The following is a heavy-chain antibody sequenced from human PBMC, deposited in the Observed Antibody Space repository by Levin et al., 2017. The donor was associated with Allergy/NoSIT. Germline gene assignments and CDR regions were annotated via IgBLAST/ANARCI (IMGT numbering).Heavy chain of an antibody. CDR1: FFPFLSSS. J-gene: IGHJ4*02. V-gene: IGHV3-11*01. CDR2: ISSSGSTI. CDR3: ARGEGYYYDSSGYSD. D-gene: IGHD3-22*01. Sequence: NPGGSLSLSFSSSFFPFLSSSLLFLLPSPLTGLAWVSYISSSGSTIYYADSVKGRFTISRDNAKNSLYLQMNSLRAEDTAVYYCARGEGYYYDSSGYSDWGQGTLVTVSS.